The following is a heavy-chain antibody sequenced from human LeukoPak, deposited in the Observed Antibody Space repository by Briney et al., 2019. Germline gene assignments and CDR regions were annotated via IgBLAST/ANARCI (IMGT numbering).Heavy chain of an antibody. D-gene: IGHD5-24*01. V-gene: IGHV3-23*01. J-gene: IGHJ4*02. CDR2: IRGRGSGGSGSGGST. Sequence: GGSLRLSCAASGFTFSSSAMSWVRRAPGRGLEWVSTIRGRGSGGSGSGGSTYYADSVKGRFTISRDNYKNTLYLQMNGLRAEDTAVYYCAKSGYNRFDYWGQGTLVTVSS. CDR3: AKSGYNRFDY. CDR1: GFTFSSSA.